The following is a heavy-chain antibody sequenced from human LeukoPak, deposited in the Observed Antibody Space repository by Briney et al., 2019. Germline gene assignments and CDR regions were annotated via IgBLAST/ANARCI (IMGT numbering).Heavy chain of an antibody. V-gene: IGHV4-38-2*01. Sequence: SETLSLTCAVYGGSFSGYYWGWIRQPPGKGLEWIGSIYHSGSTYYNPSLKSRVTISVDTSKNQFSLKLSSVTAADTAVYYCAGMAYSSGWIDYWGQGTLVTVSS. D-gene: IGHD6-19*01. CDR1: GGSFSGYY. J-gene: IGHJ4*02. CDR3: AGMAYSSGWIDY. CDR2: IYHSGST.